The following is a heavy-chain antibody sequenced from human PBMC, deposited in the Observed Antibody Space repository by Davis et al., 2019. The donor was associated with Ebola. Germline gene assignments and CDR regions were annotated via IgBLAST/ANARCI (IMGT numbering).Heavy chain of an antibody. D-gene: IGHD1-26*01. CDR2: IYYSGST. CDR1: GGSISSYY. Sequence: PSETLSLTCTVSGGSISSYYWSWIRQPPGKGLEWIGYIYYSGSTNYNPSLKSRVTISVDTSKNQFSLKLSSVTAADTAVYYCARDRIARVGATRRHYYYYGMDVWGQGTTVTVSS. CDR3: ARDRIARVGATRRHYYYYGMDV. V-gene: IGHV4-59*01. J-gene: IGHJ6*02.